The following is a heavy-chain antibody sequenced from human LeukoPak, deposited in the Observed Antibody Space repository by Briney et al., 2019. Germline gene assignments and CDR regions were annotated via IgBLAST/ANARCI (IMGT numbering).Heavy chain of an antibody. D-gene: IGHD4-17*01. CDR3: ARDSLYGVVDY. CDR1: GYTFTSYY. Sequence: GASVKVSCKASGYTFTSYYMHWVRQAPGQGLEWMGIINPSGGSTSCAQKFQGRVTMTRDTSTSTVYMYLSSLRSEDMAVYYCARDSLYGVVDYWGQGTLVTVSS. V-gene: IGHV1-46*01. CDR2: INPSGGST. J-gene: IGHJ4*02.